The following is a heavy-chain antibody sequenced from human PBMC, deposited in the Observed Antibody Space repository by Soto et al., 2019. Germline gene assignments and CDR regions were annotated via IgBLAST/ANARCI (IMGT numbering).Heavy chain of an antibody. D-gene: IGHD3-9*01. CDR2: ITAGGGST. Sequence: GSLRLSCAASGFTFSSYAMSWVRQAPGKGLEWVSTITAGGGSTYYADSEKGRFTISRDNSKNTLYLQMNSLRAEDTAVYYCAKNTYYDIFTGYYNSYYFDSWGQGTLVTVSS. CDR3: AKNTYYDIFTGYYNSYYFDS. V-gene: IGHV3-23*01. CDR1: GFTFSSYA. J-gene: IGHJ4*02.